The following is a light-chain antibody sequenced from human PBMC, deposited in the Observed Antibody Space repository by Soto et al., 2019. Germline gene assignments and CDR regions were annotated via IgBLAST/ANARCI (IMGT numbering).Light chain of an antibody. Sequence: DIQMTQSPSCLSASVGDRVTITCRATQSISTYLNWYPQKPGKAPKLLIYGASSLHSGVPSRFSGSVSGAAFTRPISSLQPEDFQTYYCQQSYTSPITFGQGTRLEIK. V-gene: IGKV1-39*01. J-gene: IGKJ5*01. CDR1: QSISTY. CDR3: QQSYTSPIT. CDR2: GAS.